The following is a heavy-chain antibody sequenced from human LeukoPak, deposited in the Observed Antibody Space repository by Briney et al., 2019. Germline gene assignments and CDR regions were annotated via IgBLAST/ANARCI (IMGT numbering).Heavy chain of an antibody. J-gene: IGHJ2*01. Sequence: SETLSLTCTVSGGFISSSSYYWGWIRQPPGKGLEWIGDIYYSGSTNYNPSLKSRVTVSVNTSRNQFSLKLSSVTAADTAVYYCARHVPSGLRIVVVTSDWYFDLWGRGTLVTVSS. CDR1: GGFISSSSYY. CDR3: ARHVPSGLRIVVVTSDWYFDL. V-gene: IGHV4-39*01. CDR2: IYYSGST. D-gene: IGHD2-21*02.